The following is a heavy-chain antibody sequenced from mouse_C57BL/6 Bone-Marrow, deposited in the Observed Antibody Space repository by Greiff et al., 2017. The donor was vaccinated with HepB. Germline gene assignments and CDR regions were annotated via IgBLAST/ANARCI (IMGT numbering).Heavy chain of an antibody. Sequence: QVQLKQSGAELVRPGTSVKVSCKASGYAFTNYLIEWVKQRPGQGLEWIGVINPGSGGTNYNEKFKGKATLTADKSSSTAYMQLSSLTSEDSAVYFCARSRDGYPWFAYWGQGTLVTVSA. J-gene: IGHJ3*01. CDR3: ARSRDGYPWFAY. D-gene: IGHD2-3*01. CDR1: GYAFTNYL. V-gene: IGHV1-54*01. CDR2: INPGSGGT.